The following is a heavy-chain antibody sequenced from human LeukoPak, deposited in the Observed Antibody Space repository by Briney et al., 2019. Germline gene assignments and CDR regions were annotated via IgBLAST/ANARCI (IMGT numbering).Heavy chain of an antibody. V-gene: IGHV3-9*01. D-gene: IGHD3-10*02. CDR3: AELGITMIGGV. J-gene: IGHJ6*04. Sequence: PGRSLRLSCAVSGFSFDDYAMHWIRQVPGKGLEWVSGISWNSDNIGYADSVKGRFTISRDNAKNSLYLQMNSLRAEDTAVYYCAELGITMIGGVWGKGTTVTISS. CDR2: ISWNSDNI. CDR1: GFSFDDYA.